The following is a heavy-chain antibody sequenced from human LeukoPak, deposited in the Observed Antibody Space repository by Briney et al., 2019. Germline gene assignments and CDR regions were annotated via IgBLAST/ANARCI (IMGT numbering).Heavy chain of an antibody. V-gene: IGHV1-69*06. Sequence: ASVKVSCKASGGTFSSYAISWVRQAPGQGLEWRGGIIPIFGTANYAQKFQGRVTITADKSTSTAYMELSSLRSEDTAVYYCARDMNYYDSSGYYYEGVGEYYFDYWGQGTLVTVSS. CDR1: GGTFSSYA. CDR2: IIPIFGTA. CDR3: ARDMNYYDSSGYYYEGVGEYYFDY. J-gene: IGHJ4*02. D-gene: IGHD3-22*01.